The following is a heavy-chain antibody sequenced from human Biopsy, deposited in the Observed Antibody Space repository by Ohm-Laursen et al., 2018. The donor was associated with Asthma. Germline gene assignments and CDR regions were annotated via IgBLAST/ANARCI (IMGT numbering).Heavy chain of an antibody. Sequence: TLSLTCTVSGASIKTDDHYWSWLRQPPGKGLEWFGFIHYSGSTSYNPSLKGGVTISVDTSKNQFSLKLSSVTAADTAVYYCARASVAASSNWFDSWGQGTLVTVSS. V-gene: IGHV4-30-4*01. J-gene: IGHJ5*01. CDR2: IHYSGST. CDR3: ARASVAASSNWFDS. CDR1: GASIKTDDHY. D-gene: IGHD6-19*01.